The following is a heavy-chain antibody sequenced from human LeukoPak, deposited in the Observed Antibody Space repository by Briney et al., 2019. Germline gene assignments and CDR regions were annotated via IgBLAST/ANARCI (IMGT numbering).Heavy chain of an antibody. CDR1: GFTVSSNY. V-gene: IGHV3-53*01. CDR2: IYSGGST. J-gene: IGHJ6*03. Sequence: PGGSLRLSCAASGFTVSSNYMSWVRQAPGKGLEWVSVIYSGGSTHYADSVKGRFTISRDNSKNTLYLQMNSLRAEDTAVYYCARVSPDYYYMDVWGKGITVTISS. CDR3: ARVSPDYYYMDV.